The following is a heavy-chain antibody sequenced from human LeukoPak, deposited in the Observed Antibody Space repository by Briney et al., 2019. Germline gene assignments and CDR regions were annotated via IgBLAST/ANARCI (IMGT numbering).Heavy chain of an antibody. J-gene: IGHJ6*03. CDR3: ARSYYDFWSGYGDYYYYYMDV. V-gene: IGHV1-69*05. CDR1: GGTFSSYA. Sequence: ASVKVSCKASGGTFSSYAISWVRQAPGQGLEWMGGIIPIFGTANYAQKFQGRVTITTDESTSTAYMELSSLRSEDTAVYYCARSYYDFWSGYGDYYYYYMDVWGKGTTVTVSS. CDR2: IIPIFGTA. D-gene: IGHD3-3*01.